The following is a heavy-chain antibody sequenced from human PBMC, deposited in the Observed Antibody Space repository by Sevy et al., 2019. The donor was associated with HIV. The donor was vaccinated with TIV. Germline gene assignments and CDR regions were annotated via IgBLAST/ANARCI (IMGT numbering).Heavy chain of an antibody. CDR3: VREGVGGYSYGFDY. D-gene: IGHD5-18*01. CDR2: INSDGSST. CDR1: GFTFSIYW. Sequence: GGSLRLSCAASGFTFSIYWMRWVRQAPGKGLVWVSRINSDGSSTTYADSVKGRFTFSRDNAKNTLFLQMNSLRVEDTAVYYCVREGVGGYSYGFDYWGQGTLVTVSS. J-gene: IGHJ4*02. V-gene: IGHV3-74*01.